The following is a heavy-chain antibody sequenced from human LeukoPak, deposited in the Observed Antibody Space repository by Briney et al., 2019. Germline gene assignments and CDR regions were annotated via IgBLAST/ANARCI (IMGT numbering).Heavy chain of an antibody. Sequence: PGGSLRLSCAVSGLTFNNYAMSWVRQAPGKGLEWVSAISKSGDHTYYAASAKGRFTIYRDNSKNTQYLQMNSLRAEDTAVYYCATDREGDPSAYYLVGGQGTLITVSS. D-gene: IGHD3-22*01. J-gene: IGHJ4*02. CDR3: ATDREGDPSAYYLV. CDR1: GLTFNNYA. V-gene: IGHV3-23*01. CDR2: ISKSGDHT.